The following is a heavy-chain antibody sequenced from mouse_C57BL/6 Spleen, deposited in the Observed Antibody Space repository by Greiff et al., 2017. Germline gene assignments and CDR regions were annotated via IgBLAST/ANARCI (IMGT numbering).Heavy chain of an antibody. D-gene: IGHD2-4*01. CDR2: IWSDGST. CDR3: ARSTMITSYYAMDY. Sequence: VKVVESGPGLVAPSQSLSITCTVSGFSLTSYGVHWVRQPPGKGLEWLVVIWSDGSTTYNSALKSRLSISKDNSKSQVFLKMNSLQTDDTAMYYCARSTMITSYYAMDYWGQGTSVTVSS. V-gene: IGHV2-6*03. J-gene: IGHJ4*01. CDR1: GFSLTSYG.